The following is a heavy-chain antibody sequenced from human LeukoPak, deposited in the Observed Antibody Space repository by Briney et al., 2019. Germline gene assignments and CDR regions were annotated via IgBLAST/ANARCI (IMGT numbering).Heavy chain of an antibody. CDR2: ISYDGSNK. CDR3: AKEYYYGSGSYSY. V-gene: IGHV3-30*18. Sequence: PGGSLRLSCAAPGFTFSSYGMHWVRQAPGKGLEWVAVISYDGSNKYYADSVKGRFTISRDNSKNTLYLQMNSLRAEDTAVYYCAKEYYYGSGSYSYWGQGTLVTVSS. CDR1: GFTFSSYG. J-gene: IGHJ4*02. D-gene: IGHD3-10*01.